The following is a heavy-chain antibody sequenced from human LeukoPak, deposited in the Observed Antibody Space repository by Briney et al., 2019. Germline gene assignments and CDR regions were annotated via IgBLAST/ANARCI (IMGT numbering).Heavy chain of an antibody. D-gene: IGHD3-10*01. Sequence: ASVKVSCKASGYIFTGYYMHWVRQAPGQGLEWMGWINPNSGDTNYAQKFQGRVTMTRNTSISTAYMELSSLRSEDTAVYYCARGRFGELLSNWFDPWGQGTLVTVSS. CDR3: ARGRFGELLSNWFDP. CDR2: INPNSGDT. CDR1: GYIFTGYY. J-gene: IGHJ5*02. V-gene: IGHV1-2*02.